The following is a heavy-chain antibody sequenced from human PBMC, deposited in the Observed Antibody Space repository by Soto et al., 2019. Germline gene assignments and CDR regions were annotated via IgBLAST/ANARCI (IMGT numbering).Heavy chain of an antibody. Sequence: TLSLTCTVSGGSINNGNYYWSWIRQLPGKGLEWIGYIHYGASTYYNPSLKSRATISIDTSKNRFSLRLNSVTAADTAVYYCARKGGGGEGYNAVDYWGQGTLVTVSS. CDR1: GGSINNGNYY. CDR2: IHYGAST. CDR3: ARKGGGGEGYNAVDY. J-gene: IGHJ4*02. D-gene: IGHD3-16*01. V-gene: IGHV4-31*03.